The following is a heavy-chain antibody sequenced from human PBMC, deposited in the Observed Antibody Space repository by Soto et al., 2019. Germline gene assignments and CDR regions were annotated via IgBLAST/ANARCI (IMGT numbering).Heavy chain of an antibody. Sequence: SGTQSLTGTVSDSSISSSSYYWGWIRQPPGKGLEWIGSIYYSGSTYYNPSLKSRVTISVDTSKNQFSLKLSSVTAADTAVYYCARVVWWSGWFDPWGQGTLVTVSS. CDR2: IYYSGST. D-gene: IGHD2-15*01. CDR3: ARVVWWSGWFDP. CDR1: DSSISSSSYY. J-gene: IGHJ5*02. V-gene: IGHV4-39*01.